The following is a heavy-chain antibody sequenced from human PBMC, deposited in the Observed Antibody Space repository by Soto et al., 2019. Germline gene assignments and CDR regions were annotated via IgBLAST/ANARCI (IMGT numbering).Heavy chain of an antibody. CDR2: INAGNGNT. CDR1: GDTFTSYA. CDR3: ARVGPRADP. J-gene: IGHJ5*02. Sequence: GVSVAACSEASGDTFTSYAMQSMRQAPGQRLEWMGWINAGNGNTKYSQKFQGRVTITRDTSASTAYMELSSLRSEDTAVYCCARVGPRADPRGQGTLVTVSS. V-gene: IGHV1-3*01.